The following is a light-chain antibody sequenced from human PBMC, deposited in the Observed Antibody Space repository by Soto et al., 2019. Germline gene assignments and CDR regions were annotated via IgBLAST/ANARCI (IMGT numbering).Light chain of an antibody. Sequence: DIQMTQSPSTLSASVGDRVTITCRSGQSINNWLAWYQQKPGKAPKLLIYKASILESGVPSRFSGRGSGTDFTLTISSLEPEDSAVYYCQQRHMWPITFGQGTRLEIK. V-gene: IGKV1-5*03. CDR3: QQRHMWPIT. CDR1: QSINNW. J-gene: IGKJ5*01. CDR2: KAS.